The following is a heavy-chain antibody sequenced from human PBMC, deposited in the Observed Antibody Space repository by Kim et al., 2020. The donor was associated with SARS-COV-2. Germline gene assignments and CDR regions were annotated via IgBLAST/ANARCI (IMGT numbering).Heavy chain of an antibody. J-gene: IGHJ2*01. Sequence: YYNPSLKSRVTISVDTSKNQFSLKLSSVTAADTAVYYCARTGSSDWYFDLWGRGTLVTVSS. V-gene: IGHV4-31*02. CDR3: ARTGSSDWYFDL. D-gene: IGHD1-26*01.